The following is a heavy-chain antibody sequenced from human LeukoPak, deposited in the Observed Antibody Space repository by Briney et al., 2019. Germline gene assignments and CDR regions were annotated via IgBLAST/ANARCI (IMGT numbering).Heavy chain of an antibody. CDR1: GFAFSSQA. V-gene: IGHV3-23*01. D-gene: IGHD6-19*01. J-gene: IGHJ4*02. Sequence: PGGSLRLSCAASGFAFSSQAMGWVRQAPGKGLEWVSAISDSGSLTYYADSVKGRFTISRDNSKNTLFLQMNSLRAEDTAVYYCVKDARRTSGWYFFDYWGQGALVTVSS. CDR3: VKDARRTSGWYFFDY. CDR2: ISDSGSLT.